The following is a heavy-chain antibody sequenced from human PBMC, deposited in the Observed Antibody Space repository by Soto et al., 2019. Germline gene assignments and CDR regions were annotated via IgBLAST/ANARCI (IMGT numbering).Heavy chain of an antibody. CDR1: GGSLTSYY. CDR2: VYYTGIA. J-gene: IGHJ4*02. V-gene: IGHV4-59*08. Sequence: QVQLQESGPGLVKPSATLSLTCTVSGGSLTSYYWSWIRQPPGKGLEWIGFVYYTGIARYNPSLKSRVTISVDTSKNQFSLKLTSVTAADTAIYYCARRIVSTETFDYWGQGTLVTVSS. D-gene: IGHD5-12*01. CDR3: ARRIVSTETFDY.